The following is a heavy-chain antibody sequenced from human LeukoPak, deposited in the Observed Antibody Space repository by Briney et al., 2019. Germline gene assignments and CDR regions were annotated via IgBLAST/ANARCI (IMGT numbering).Heavy chain of an antibody. V-gene: IGHV1-2*06. J-gene: IGHJ4*02. D-gene: IGHD1-26*01. CDR2: INPNSGGT. CDR3: ARDRSLAKWELLRAIDY. CDR1: GYTFTGYY. Sequence: ASVKVSCKASGYTFTGYYMHWVRQAPGQGLEWIGRINPNSGGTNYAQKFQGRVTMTRDTSISTAYMELSRLRSDDTAVYYCARDRSLAKWELLRAIDYWGQGTLVTVSS.